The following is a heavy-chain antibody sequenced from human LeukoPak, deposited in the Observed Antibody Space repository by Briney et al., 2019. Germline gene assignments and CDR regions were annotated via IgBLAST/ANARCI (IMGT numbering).Heavy chain of an antibody. V-gene: IGHV1-8*03. CDR2: MNPNSGNT. D-gene: IGHD2-21*01. CDR3: ARSVARGQFDP. CDR1: GYTFTSYD. Sequence: ASVKVTCKASGYTFTSYDINWVRQAPGQGLEWMGWMNPNSGNTGYAQKFQGRVTITRNTSISTAYMELSSLRSEDTAVYYCARSVARGQFDPWGQGTLVTVST. J-gene: IGHJ5*02.